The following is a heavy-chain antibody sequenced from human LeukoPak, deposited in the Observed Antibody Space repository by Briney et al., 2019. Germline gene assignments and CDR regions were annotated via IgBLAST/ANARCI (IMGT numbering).Heavy chain of an antibody. D-gene: IGHD7-27*01. CDR1: GGTFSSYA. J-gene: IGHJ6*03. V-gene: IGHV1-69*04. Sequence: SVKVSCKASGGTFSSYAISWVRQAPGQGLEWMGRIIPILGIANYAQKFQGRVTITADKSTSTAYMELSSLRSEDTAVYYCARGLGLYYYYYMDVWGKGTTVTVSS. CDR3: ARGLGLYYYYYMDV. CDR2: IIPILGIA.